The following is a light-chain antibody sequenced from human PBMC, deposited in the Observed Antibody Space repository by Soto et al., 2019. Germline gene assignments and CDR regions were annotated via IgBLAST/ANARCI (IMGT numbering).Light chain of an antibody. CDR1: QSVASRN. CDR3: QQYGTSPYT. J-gene: IGKJ2*01. CDR2: GAS. V-gene: IGKV3-20*01. Sequence: IVLTQSPGTLSLSPGERAILSCRASQSVASRNLAWYQQKPGQAPRLLIYGASSRATAITDRFSGSGSGTDFTLTISRLESEDFAVYYCQQYGTSPYTFGQGTKLEIK.